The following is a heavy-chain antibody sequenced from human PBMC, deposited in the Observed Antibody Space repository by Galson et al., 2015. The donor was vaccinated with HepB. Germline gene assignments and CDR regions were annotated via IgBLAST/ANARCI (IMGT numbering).Heavy chain of an antibody. CDR2: ISSSSSYI. Sequence: SLRLSCAASGFTFSSYSMNWVRQAPGKGLEWVSSISSSSSYIYYADSVKGRFTISRDNAKNSLYLQMNSLRAEDTAVYYCARDRIAVAGSISYFDYWGQGTLVTVSS. CDR1: GFTFSSYS. V-gene: IGHV3-21*01. CDR3: ARDRIAVAGSISYFDY. J-gene: IGHJ4*02. D-gene: IGHD6-19*01.